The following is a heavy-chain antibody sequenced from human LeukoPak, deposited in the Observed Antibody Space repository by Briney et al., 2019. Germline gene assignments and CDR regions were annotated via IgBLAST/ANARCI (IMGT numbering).Heavy chain of an antibody. CDR3: ARVLLRAAGGFDDAFDI. D-gene: IGHD6-13*01. J-gene: IGHJ3*02. Sequence: PGGSLRLSCAASGFTFSAYWMHWVRQVPGKGLVWVSRVNSDGSTTNYADSVKGRFTISRDNAKNTLYLQMNSLRAEDTAVYYCARVLLRAAGGFDDAFDIWGQETMVTVSS. V-gene: IGHV3-74*01. CDR2: VNSDGSTT. CDR1: GFTFSAYW.